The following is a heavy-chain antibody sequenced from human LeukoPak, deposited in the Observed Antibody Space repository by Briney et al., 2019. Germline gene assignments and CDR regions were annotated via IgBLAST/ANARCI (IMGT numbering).Heavy chain of an antibody. J-gene: IGHJ5*02. V-gene: IGHV4-61*02. CDR1: GGSISSGSYY. Sequence: SETLSLTCTVSGGSISSGSYYWSWIRQPAGKGLEWIGRIYTSGSTSYHPSLKSRVTISVDTSKNQFSLKLSSVSAADTAVYYCASSPITAAVVTWGQGTLVTVSS. D-gene: IGHD6-13*01. CDR2: IYTSGST. CDR3: ASSPITAAVVT.